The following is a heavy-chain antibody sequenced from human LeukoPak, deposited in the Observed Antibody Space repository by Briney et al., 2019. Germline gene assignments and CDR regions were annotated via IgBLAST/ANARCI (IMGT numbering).Heavy chain of an antibody. V-gene: IGHV3-30*02. Sequence: PGGSLRRSCAASGFTFSSYGMHWVRQAPGKGLEGVAFIRFDGSNKYHADSVKGRFTISRDNSKNTLYLQMNSLRAEDTAVYYCAKDTSGGPYWGQGTLVTVSS. CDR2: IRFDGSNK. J-gene: IGHJ4*02. CDR1: GFTFSSYG. CDR3: AKDTSGGPY. D-gene: IGHD3-16*01.